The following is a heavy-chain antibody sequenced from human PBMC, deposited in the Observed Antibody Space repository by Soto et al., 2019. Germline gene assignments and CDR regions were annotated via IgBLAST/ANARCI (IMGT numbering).Heavy chain of an antibody. Sequence: PGGSLRLSCAASGFTFSNAWMSWVRQAPGKGLEWVGRIKSKTDGGTIYYADSVKGRFTIFRDNAKNSLFLQMNGLRDDDTAVYYCANQKIRFSVAGTLYGLGVWGQGTTVTVSS. CDR3: ANQKIRFSVAGTLYGLGV. D-gene: IGHD6-19*01. V-gene: IGHV3-15*01. CDR1: GFTFSNAW. CDR2: IKSKTDGGTI. J-gene: IGHJ6*02.